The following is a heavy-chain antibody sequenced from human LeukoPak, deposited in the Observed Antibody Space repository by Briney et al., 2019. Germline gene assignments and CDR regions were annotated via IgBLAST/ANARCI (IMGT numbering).Heavy chain of an antibody. CDR3: AKMAGSWDSSGYYYDY. Sequence: PGGSLRLSCAASGFTFSSYAMSWVRQAPGKGLEWVSAISGSGGSTYYADSVKGRFTISRDNSKNTLYLQMNSLRAEDTAVYYCAKMAGSWDSSGYYYDYWGQGTLVTVSS. D-gene: IGHD3-22*01. J-gene: IGHJ4*02. CDR1: GFTFSSYA. V-gene: IGHV3-23*01. CDR2: ISGSGGST.